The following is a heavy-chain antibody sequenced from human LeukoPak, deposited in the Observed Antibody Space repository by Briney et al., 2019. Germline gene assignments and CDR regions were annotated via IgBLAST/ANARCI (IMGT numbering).Heavy chain of an antibody. J-gene: IGHJ3*02. CDR1: GFTFSSYW. Sequence: QPGGSLRLSCAASGFTFSSYWMHWVRQAPGKGLVWVSRINSDGSSTKYADSVKGRFTISRDNAKNTLYVQMNNLRAEDTAVYYCARVRGATGDYLNYDAFDIWGQGTMVTVSS. CDR2: INSDGSST. V-gene: IGHV3-74*03. D-gene: IGHD7-27*01. CDR3: ARVRGATGDYLNYDAFDI.